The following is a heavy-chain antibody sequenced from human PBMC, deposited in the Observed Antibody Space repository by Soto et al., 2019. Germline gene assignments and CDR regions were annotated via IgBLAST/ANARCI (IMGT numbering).Heavy chain of an antibody. D-gene: IGHD2-15*01. J-gene: IGHJ4*02. CDR1: GGSISSSSYY. CDR2: IYYSGST. V-gene: IGHV4-39*01. CDR3: ASVRGYCSGGSCYGDFDY. Sequence: QLQLQESGPGLVKPSETLSLTCTVSGGSISSSSYYWGWIRQPPGKGLEWIGSIYYSGSTYYNPSLKSRVTISVDTSKNQFSLKLSSVTAADTAVYYCASVRGYCSGGSCYGDFDYWGQGTLVTVSS.